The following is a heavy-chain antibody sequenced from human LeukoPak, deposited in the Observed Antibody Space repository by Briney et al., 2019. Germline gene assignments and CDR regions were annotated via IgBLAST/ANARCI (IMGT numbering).Heavy chain of an antibody. V-gene: IGHV4-34*01. Sequence: SETLSLTCAVYGGAFSGYYWSWIRQPPGKGLEWIGEIDHSGSTDYNPSLKSRVTMSVDTSKNQFSLRLSSVTAADTAVYYCARKNITMIKGTLFDYWGQGILVTVSS. CDR1: GGAFSGYY. J-gene: IGHJ4*02. D-gene: IGHD3-22*01. CDR2: IDHSGST. CDR3: ARKNITMIKGTLFDY.